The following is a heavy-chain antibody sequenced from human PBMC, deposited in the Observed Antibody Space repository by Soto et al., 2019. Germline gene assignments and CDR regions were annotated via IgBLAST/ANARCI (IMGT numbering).Heavy chain of an antibody. V-gene: IGHV4-34*01. CDR3: AKDPFVISIFGLTPSPYDDFDV. CDR2: INHSGST. CDR1: GGSFSGYY. D-gene: IGHD3-3*01. Sequence: PSETLSLTCAVYGGSFSGYYCSWIRQPPGKGLEWIGEINHSGSTNYNPSLKSRVPISVDTSKNQFSLKLRSVTAAETDVYYCAKDPFVISIFGLTPSPYDDFDVWGPGTMVTVSS. J-gene: IGHJ3*01.